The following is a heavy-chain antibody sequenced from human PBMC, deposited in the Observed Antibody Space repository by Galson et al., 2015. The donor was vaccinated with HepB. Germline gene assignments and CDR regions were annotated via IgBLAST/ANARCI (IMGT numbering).Heavy chain of an antibody. V-gene: IGHV6-1*01. CDR2: TYYRSQWYS. CDR3: ARAWTSRPSTRQTDHFDY. Sequence: CAISGDSVSSRTASWNWIRQSPSSGLEWLGRTYYRSQWYSEYSASVRGRMTISPDTSENQFSLHLSSVTPEDTAIYFCARAWTSRPSTRQTDHFDYWGQGTLVTVSS. D-gene: IGHD1-1*01. CDR1: GDSVSSRTAS. J-gene: IGHJ4*02.